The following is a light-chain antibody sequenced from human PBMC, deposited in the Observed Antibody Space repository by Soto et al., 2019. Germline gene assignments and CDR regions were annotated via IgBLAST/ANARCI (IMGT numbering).Light chain of an antibody. CDR3: QSSDSSLNV. CDR2: GNS. J-gene: IGLJ1*01. V-gene: IGLV1-40*01. Sequence: QSVLTQPPSVSGAPGQRVTISCTESSSNIGAGYDVHWYQQLPGTAPKLLIYGNSNRPSGVPDRFSGSKSGTSASLAITGLQAEVEADYYCQSSDSSLNVFGTGTKVTVL. CDR1: SSNIGAGYD.